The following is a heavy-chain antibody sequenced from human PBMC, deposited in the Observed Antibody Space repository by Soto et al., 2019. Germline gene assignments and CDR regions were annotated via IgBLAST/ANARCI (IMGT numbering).Heavy chain of an antibody. CDR1: GDSISSVDYF. J-gene: IGHJ5*01. V-gene: IGHV4-30-4*01. CDR3: ARGRYCLTGRCFPNWFDS. D-gene: IGHD2-15*01. CDR2: IYKSATT. Sequence: SETLSLTCSVSGDSISSVDYFWAWIRQPPGQALEYVGYIYKSATTYYNPSFESRVAISLDTSKSQFSLNVTSVTAADTAVYFCARGRYCLTGRCFPNWFDSWGQGTLVTVSS.